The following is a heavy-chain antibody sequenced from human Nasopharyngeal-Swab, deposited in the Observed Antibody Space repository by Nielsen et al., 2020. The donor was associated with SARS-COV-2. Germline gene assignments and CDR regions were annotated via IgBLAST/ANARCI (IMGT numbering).Heavy chain of an antibody. J-gene: IGHJ4*02. CDR1: GFTFGDYA. CDR3: TRNDFWSGYYTDY. D-gene: IGHD3-3*01. Sequence: GGSLRLSCTASGFTFGDYAMSWFRQAPGKGPEWVGFIRSKAYGGTTEYAASVKGRFTISRDDSKSIAYLQMNSLKTEDTAVYYCTRNDFWSGYYTDYWGQGTLVTVSS. CDR2: IRSKAYGGTT. V-gene: IGHV3-49*03.